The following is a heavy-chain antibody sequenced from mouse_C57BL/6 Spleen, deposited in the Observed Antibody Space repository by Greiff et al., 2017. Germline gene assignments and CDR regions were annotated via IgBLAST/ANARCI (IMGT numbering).Heavy chain of an antibody. CDR2: IYPGNGDT. CDR3: ATGINYVGWFAY. J-gene: IGHJ3*01. V-gene: IGHV1-12*01. CDR1: GYTFTSYN. D-gene: IGHD2-1*01. Sequence: QVQLQQSGAELVRPGASVKMSCKASGYTFTSYNMHWVKQTPRQGLEWIGAIYPGNGDTSYNQTFTGKATLTVDKSSSTAYMQLSSLTSEDSAVYFCATGINYVGWFAYWGQGTLVTVSA.